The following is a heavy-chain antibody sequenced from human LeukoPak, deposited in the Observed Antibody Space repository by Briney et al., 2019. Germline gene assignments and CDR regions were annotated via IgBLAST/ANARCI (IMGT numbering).Heavy chain of an antibody. CDR2: IYSSGST. J-gene: IGHJ5*02. D-gene: IGHD6-19*01. CDR3: ARRNGYINDWPNWFAP. Sequence: SETLSLTCTVSGDSISSSTYCWGWIRQPPGKGLEWIGTIYSSGSTYYNPPPKSRVTISVDTSKNQFSLKLSSVTAADTAVYYCARRNGYINDWPNWFAPWGQGTLVTVSS. V-gene: IGHV4-39*01. CDR1: GDSISSSTYC.